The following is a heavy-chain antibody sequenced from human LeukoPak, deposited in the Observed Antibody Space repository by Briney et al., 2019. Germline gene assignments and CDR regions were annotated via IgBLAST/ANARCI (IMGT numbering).Heavy chain of an antibody. J-gene: IGHJ6*02. CDR3: AKAAKIAAAGRPYYYYGMDV. V-gene: IGHV3-23*01. CDR1: GFTFSSYA. CDR2: ISGSGGST. Sequence: GSLRLSCAASGFTFSSYAMSWVRQAPGKGLEWVSAISGSGGSTYYADSVKGRFTISRDNSKNTLYLQMNSLRAEDTAVYYCAKAAKIAAAGRPYYYYGMDVWGQGTTVTVSS. D-gene: IGHD6-13*01.